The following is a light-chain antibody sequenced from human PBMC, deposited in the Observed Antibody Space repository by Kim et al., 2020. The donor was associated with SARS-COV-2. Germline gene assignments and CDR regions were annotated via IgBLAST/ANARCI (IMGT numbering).Light chain of an antibody. CDR2: DVS. Sequence: QSALTQPRSVSGSPGQSVTISCTGTSSDVGGYNYVPWYQQHPGKAPKLMIYDVSKRPSGVPDRFSGSKSGNTASLTISGLQAEDEADYYCCSYAGSSVFGGGTQLTVL. J-gene: IGLJ2*01. V-gene: IGLV2-11*01. CDR3: CSYAGSSV. CDR1: SSDVGGYNY.